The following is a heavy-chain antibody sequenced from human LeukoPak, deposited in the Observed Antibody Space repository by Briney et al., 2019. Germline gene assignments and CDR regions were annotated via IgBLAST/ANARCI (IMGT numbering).Heavy chain of an antibody. D-gene: IGHD1-26*01. V-gene: IGHV3-23*01. CDR2: ISGSGGST. CDR3: AQIQGELLSPGGS. J-gene: IGHJ5*02. Sequence: PGGSLRHSCAASGFTFSRYAMSWVRQAPGKGLEWVSGISGSGGSTYYADSVKGRFAISRDNSKNRLYLQMSSLRAEDTAVYYCAQIQGELLSPGGSWGRAPLPTLSS. CDR1: GFTFSRYA.